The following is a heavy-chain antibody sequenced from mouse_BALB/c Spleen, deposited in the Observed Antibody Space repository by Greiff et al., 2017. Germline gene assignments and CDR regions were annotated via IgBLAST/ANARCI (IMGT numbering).Heavy chain of an antibody. J-gene: IGHJ2*01. V-gene: IGHV7-1*02. CDR2: SRNKANDYTT. CDR3: AVRRYYYGSSYDYFDY. CDR1: GFTFSDFY. Sequence: EVMLVESGGGLVQPGGSLRLSCATSGFTFSDFYMEWVRQPPGKRLEWIAASRNKANDYTTEYSASVKGRFIVSRDTSQSILYLQMNALRAEDTAIYYCAVRRYYYGSSYDYFDYWGQGTTLTVSS. D-gene: IGHD1-1*01.